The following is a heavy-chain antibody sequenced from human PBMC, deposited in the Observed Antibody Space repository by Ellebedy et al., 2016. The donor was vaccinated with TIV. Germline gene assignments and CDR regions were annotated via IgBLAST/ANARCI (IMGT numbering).Heavy chain of an antibody. D-gene: IGHD6-19*01. CDR2: IWYDGTNK. V-gene: IGHV3-33*07. J-gene: IGHJ4*02. Sequence: GGSLRLSCAASGFTFSDYGLYWVRQAPGKGLEWVAVIWYDGTNKNYADFAEGRCIISSDNSKNTVYLQMNNLRGEDTATYYCARKYSSGCWADHWGQGTLVTVSS. CDR1: GFTFSDYG. CDR3: ARKYSSGCWADH.